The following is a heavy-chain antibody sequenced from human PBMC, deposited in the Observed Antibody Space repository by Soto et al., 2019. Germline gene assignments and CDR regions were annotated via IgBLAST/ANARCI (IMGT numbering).Heavy chain of an antibody. V-gene: IGHV4-34*01. CDR1: GGSFSGNY. CDR3: ARRGYCSSTSCYVQQTVVWFDP. D-gene: IGHD2-2*03. CDR2: INHSGST. Sequence: SLTCAVYGGSFSGNYWTWVRQPPGKGLEWIAEINHSGSTNYNPSLKSRVTISVDTSKNQFSLKLSSETAADTAVYYCARRGYCSSTSCYVQQTVVWFDPWGQGTLVTVYS. J-gene: IGHJ5*02.